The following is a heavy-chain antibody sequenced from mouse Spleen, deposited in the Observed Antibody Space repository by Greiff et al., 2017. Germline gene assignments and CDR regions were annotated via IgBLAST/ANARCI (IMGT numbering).Heavy chain of an antibody. V-gene: IGHV1-15*01. CDR2: IDPETGGT. CDR1: GYTFTDYE. Sequence: VQLQESGAELVRPGASVTLSCKASGYTFTDYEMHWVKQTPVHGLEWIGAIDPETGGTAYNQKFKGKAILTADKSSSTAYMELRSLTSEDSAVYYCSRWLLHGYWGQGTTLTVSS. D-gene: IGHD2-3*01. J-gene: IGHJ2*01. CDR3: SRWLLHGY.